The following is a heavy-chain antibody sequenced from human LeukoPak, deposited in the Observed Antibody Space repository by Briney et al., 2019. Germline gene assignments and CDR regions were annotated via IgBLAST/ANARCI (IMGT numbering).Heavy chain of an antibody. CDR2: INHSGST. Sequence: SSETLSLTRAVYGGSFSGYYWSWIRQPPGKGLEWIGEINHSGSTNYNPSLKSRVTISVDTSENQFSLKLSSVTAADTAVYYCARGFYTYFDPWGQGTLVTVSS. CDR1: GGSFSGYY. V-gene: IGHV4-34*01. J-gene: IGHJ5*02. D-gene: IGHD2/OR15-2a*01. CDR3: ARGFYTYFDP.